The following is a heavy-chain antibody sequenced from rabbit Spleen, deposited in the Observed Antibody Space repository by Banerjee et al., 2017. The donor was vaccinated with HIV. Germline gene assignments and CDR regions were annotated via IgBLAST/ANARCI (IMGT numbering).Heavy chain of an antibody. CDR3: VRYVSGTGGFNL. Sequence: QEQLVESGGGLVQPGGSLKLSCKASGFDFSVYGLSWVRQAPGKGLEWIGYIDPIFGRTYYASWVNGRLTISSHNAQNTLYLQLNSLTAADTATYFCVRYVSGTGGFNLWGPGTLVTVS. J-gene: IGHJ4*01. V-gene: IGHV1S47*01. D-gene: IGHD7-1*01. CDR2: IDPIFGRT. CDR1: GFDFSVYG.